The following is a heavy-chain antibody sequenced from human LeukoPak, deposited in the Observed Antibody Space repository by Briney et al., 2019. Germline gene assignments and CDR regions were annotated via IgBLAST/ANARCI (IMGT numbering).Heavy chain of an antibody. J-gene: IGHJ4*02. D-gene: IGHD5-18*01. V-gene: IGHV3-64*01. CDR3: ARVRGYSYGSSDY. Sequence: GGSLRLSCAASGFTFSSYGMHWVRQAPGKGQEYVSAISSNGGSTYYANSVKGRFTISRDNSKNTLYLQMGSLRAEDMAVYYCARVRGYSYGSSDYWGQGTLVTVSS. CDR2: ISSNGGST. CDR1: GFTFSSYG.